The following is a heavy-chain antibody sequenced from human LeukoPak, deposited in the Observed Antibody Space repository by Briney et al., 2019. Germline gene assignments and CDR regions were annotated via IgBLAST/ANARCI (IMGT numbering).Heavy chain of an antibody. CDR2: ISGSGGST. CDR3: ASRGFVVVARVDY. CDR1: GFTFSSYA. V-gene: IGHV3-23*01. D-gene: IGHD2-2*01. J-gene: IGHJ4*02. Sequence: GRSLRPACAASGFTFSSYAMSWVRQAPGKGLEWVSAISGSGGSTYYADSVKGRFTISRDNSKNPLYLQMNSLRAEDTAVYYCASRGFVVVARVDYWGQGTLVTVSS.